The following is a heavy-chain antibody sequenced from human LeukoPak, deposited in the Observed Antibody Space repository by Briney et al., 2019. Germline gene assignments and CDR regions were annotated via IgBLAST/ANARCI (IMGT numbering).Heavy chain of an antibody. CDR2: IYYSGST. D-gene: IGHD5-18*01. CDR1: GASVSSGSYY. CDR3: ARGSRGYTYG. Sequence: PSETLSPTCTVSGASVSSGSYYWSWIRQPPGKGLEWIGYIYYSGSTNYNPSLKSRVTISVDTSKSQFSLKLSSVTAADTAVYYCARGSRGYTYGWGQGTLVTVSS. V-gene: IGHV4-61*01. J-gene: IGHJ4*02.